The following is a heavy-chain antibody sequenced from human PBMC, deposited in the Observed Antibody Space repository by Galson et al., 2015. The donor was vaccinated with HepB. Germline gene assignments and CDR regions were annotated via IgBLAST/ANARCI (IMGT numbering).Heavy chain of an antibody. V-gene: IGHV3-33*01. J-gene: IGHJ4*02. CDR2: LWYDGSNR. D-gene: IGHD2-2*01. CDR3: ARGTSVYCTRATCYREGSFDY. Sequence: LRLSCAASGFTFSNYGMHWVRQASGKGLEWVAVLWYDGSNRYYVDSVKGRFTISRDNSKNTLYLQMTSLRAKDTAVYYCARGTSVYCTRATCYREGSFDYWGQGTLVTVSS. CDR1: GFTFSNYG.